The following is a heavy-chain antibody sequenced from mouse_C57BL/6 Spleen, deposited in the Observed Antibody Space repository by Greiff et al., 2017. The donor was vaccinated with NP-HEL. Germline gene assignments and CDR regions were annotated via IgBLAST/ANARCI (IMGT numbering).Heavy chain of an antibody. CDR3: TGDNSYYFDY. CDR2: IRLKSDNYAT. CDR1: GFTFSNYW. J-gene: IGHJ2*01. V-gene: IGHV6-3*01. Sequence: EVQLQQSGGGLVQPGGSMKLSCVASGFTFSNYWMNWVRQSPEKGLEWVAQIRLKSDNYATHYAESVKGRFTISRDDSKSSVYLQMNNLRAEDTGIYYCTGDNSYYFDYWGQGTTLTVSS. D-gene: IGHD1-3*01.